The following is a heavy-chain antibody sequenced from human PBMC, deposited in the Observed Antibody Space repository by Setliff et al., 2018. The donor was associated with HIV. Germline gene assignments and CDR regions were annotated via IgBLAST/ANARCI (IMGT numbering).Heavy chain of an antibody. V-gene: IGHV4-39*07. CDR3: AREREAWSAYDS. CDR2: IYHTGRT. D-gene: IGHD3-3*01. Sequence: SETLSLTCSVSGGSIDNNKYYWTWIRQPPGKGLEWTGSIYHTGRTYYNSSLESRVAISLDTSSNQFSLKLSSVTAADTAVYHCAREREAWSAYDSWGQGTLVTVSS. J-gene: IGHJ5*02. CDR1: GGSIDNNKYY.